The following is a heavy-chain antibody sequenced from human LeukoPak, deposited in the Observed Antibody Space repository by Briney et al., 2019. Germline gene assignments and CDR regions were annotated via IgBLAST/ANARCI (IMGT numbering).Heavy chain of an antibody. V-gene: IGHV3-23*01. CDR1: GFTFSSYA. J-gene: IGHJ6*02. Sequence: PGGSLRLSCAASGFTFSSYAMSWVRQAPGRGLEWVSAFSGSGGSTYYADSVKGRFTISRDNSKNTLYLQMNTLKAEDTAVYYCAKSSYSSSWYEDYYGMDVWGQGTTVTVSS. D-gene: IGHD6-13*01. CDR3: AKSSYSSSWYEDYYGMDV. CDR2: FSGSGGST.